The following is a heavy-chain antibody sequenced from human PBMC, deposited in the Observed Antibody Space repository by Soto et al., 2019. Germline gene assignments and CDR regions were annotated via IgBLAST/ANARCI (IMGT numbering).Heavy chain of an antibody. CDR3: ARGTKYYYQGMDV. J-gene: IGHJ6*02. CDR1: GDSINNYY. Sequence: QVQLQESGPGLVKPSETQSLTCTVSGDSINNYYWTWIRQPPGKGLEWIGYIYDSGSTSYNPSLKSRLTISVDTSKSQFSLKLKSVTAADTAVYYCARGTKYYYQGMDVWGQGTTVTVSS. CDR2: IYDSGST. V-gene: IGHV4-59*01.